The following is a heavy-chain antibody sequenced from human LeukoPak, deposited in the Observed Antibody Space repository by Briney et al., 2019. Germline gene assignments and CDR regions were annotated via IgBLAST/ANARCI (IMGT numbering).Heavy chain of an antibody. CDR1: GFIFTNYW. CDR2: INEGGSEK. V-gene: IGHV3-7*01. J-gene: IGHJ4*02. CDR3: ARYDGYDLRY. D-gene: IGHD3-3*01. Sequence: GGSLRLSCAASGFIFTNYWMSWVRQAPGKGLEWVAKINEGGSEKRSVDSVKGRFTISRDNAKNSLYLEMNGLRAEDTAVYYCARYDGYDLRYWGQGTLVTVSS.